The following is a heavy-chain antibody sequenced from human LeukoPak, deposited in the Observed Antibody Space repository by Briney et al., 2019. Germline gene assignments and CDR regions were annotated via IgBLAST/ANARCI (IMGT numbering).Heavy chain of an antibody. D-gene: IGHD6-19*01. V-gene: IGHV3-23*01. CDR1: GFAFSIFA. Sequence: GGSLRLSCAASGFAFSIFAMGWVRQSPGKGLEWLSTINSGGNTTFYADSVKGRFTISRDNSKNTLYLHMDRLRPDDTAIYYCTKELHVAVAVADHYYFYMDVWGRGTAVTASS. CDR2: INSGGNTT. J-gene: IGHJ6*03. CDR3: TKELHVAVAVADHYYFYMDV.